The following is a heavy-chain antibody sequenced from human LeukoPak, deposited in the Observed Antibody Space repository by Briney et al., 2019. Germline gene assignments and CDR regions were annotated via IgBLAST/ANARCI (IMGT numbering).Heavy chain of an antibody. CDR3: ATDFYDST. V-gene: IGHV3-15*07. CDR1: GFTFSNDW. CDR2: IRSNSDGGTI. D-gene: IGHD3-22*01. J-gene: IGHJ5*02. Sequence: GGSLRLSCATSGFTFSNDWMNWVRQAPGKGLEWVGRIRSNSDGGTIDYAAPVKGRFTLSRDDSKTTLYLQMNSLQTEDTAVYYCATDFYDSTWGQGTLVTVSS.